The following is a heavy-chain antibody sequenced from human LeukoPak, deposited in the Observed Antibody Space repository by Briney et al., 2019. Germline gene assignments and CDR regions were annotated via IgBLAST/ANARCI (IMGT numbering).Heavy chain of an antibody. CDR3: ARARDCSSTSCYGVSWFDP. Sequence: ASVKVSCKASGYTFTGYYMQWVRQAPGQGLEWMGWINPKSGGTNYAQKFQGRVTITADESTSTAYMELSSLRSEDTAVYYCARARDCSSTSCYGVSWFDPWGQGTLVTVSS. V-gene: IGHV1-2*02. D-gene: IGHD2-2*01. CDR2: INPKSGGT. CDR1: GYTFTGYY. J-gene: IGHJ5*02.